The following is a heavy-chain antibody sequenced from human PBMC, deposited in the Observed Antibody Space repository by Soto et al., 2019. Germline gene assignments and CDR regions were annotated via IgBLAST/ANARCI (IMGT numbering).Heavy chain of an antibody. CDR2: INAGNGNT. CDR3: ARSIVVVTALVY. Sequence: QVQLVQSGAEEKKPGASVKVSCKASGYTFTSYAMHWVRQAPGQRLEWMGWINAGNGNTKYSQKFQGRVTITRDTSATTAYMELSTLRSEDTAVYSSARSIVVVTALVYWGQGPLVTVSS. V-gene: IGHV1-3*05. J-gene: IGHJ4*02. D-gene: IGHD2-21*02. CDR1: GYTFTSYA.